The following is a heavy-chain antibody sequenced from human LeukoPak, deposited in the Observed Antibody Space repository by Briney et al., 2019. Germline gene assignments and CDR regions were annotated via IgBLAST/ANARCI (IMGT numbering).Heavy chain of an antibody. CDR3: ARSKAHLSTSWYGTWFDP. Sequence: SETLSLTCTVSGDSISRYYWSWIRQPPGKGLEWIGYIYYTGTTNYNPSLKSRVTITVDTSKNQFSLRLSSVTAADTAVYYCARSKAHLSTSWYGTWFDPWGQGTLVTVSS. J-gene: IGHJ5*02. D-gene: IGHD2-2*01. CDR1: GDSISRYY. CDR2: IYYTGTT. V-gene: IGHV4-59*01.